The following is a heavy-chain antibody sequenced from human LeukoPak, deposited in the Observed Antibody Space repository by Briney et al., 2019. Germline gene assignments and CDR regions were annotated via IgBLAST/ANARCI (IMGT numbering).Heavy chain of an antibody. Sequence: GGSLRLSCAASGFTFSSYAMSWVRQAPGKGLEWVSAISGSGGSTYYADSVKGRFTISRDNSKNTLYLQMNSLRAEDTAVYYRAKDRIGTEYYFDYWGQGTLVTVSS. CDR3: AKDRIGTEYYFDY. CDR2: ISGSGGST. V-gene: IGHV3-23*01. CDR1: GFTFSSYA. D-gene: IGHD2-15*01. J-gene: IGHJ4*02.